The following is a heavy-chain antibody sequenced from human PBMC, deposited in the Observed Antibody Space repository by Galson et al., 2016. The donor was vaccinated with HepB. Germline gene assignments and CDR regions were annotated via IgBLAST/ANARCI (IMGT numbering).Heavy chain of an antibody. J-gene: IGHJ4*02. D-gene: IGHD6-13*01. CDR2: TSAGNDDT. CDR1: GYAFNDYG. V-gene: IGHV1-3*01. Sequence: SVKVSCKASGYAFNDYGIHWVRQTSGQSLEWMGWTSAGNDDTKYSQKFQGRLTVSRDTSASSVYMDLSILTSEDTAVYFCARENGGEAGTFDYWGQGTQVTVSS. CDR3: ARENGGEAGTFDY.